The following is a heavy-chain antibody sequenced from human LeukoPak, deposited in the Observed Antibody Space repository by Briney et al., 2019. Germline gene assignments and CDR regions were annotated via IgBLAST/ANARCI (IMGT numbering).Heavy chain of an antibody. CDR3: ARDPGSGQLLDY. J-gene: IGHJ4*02. CDR1: SGSFSGYY. V-gene: IGHV4-4*07. Sequence: SETLSLTCAVSSGSFSGYYWSWIRQPAGKGLEWIGRIYTSGSTNYNPSLKSRVTISVDTSKNQFSLKLSSVTAADTAVYYCARDPGSGQLLDYWGQGTLVTVSS. D-gene: IGHD1-26*01. CDR2: IYTSGST.